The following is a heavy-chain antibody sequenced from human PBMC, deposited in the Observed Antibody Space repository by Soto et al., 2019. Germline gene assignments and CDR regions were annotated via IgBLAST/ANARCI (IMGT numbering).Heavy chain of an antibody. CDR2: ISGSGGST. V-gene: IGHV3-23*01. D-gene: IGHD7-27*01. Sequence: GGSLRLSCAASGFTFSSYAMSWVRQAPGKGLEWVSAISGSGGSTYYADSVKGRFTISRDNSKNTLHLQMNSLRAEDTAVYYCAKAHWVNYYYYGMDVWGQGTTVTVSS. CDR1: GFTFSSYA. CDR3: AKAHWVNYYYYGMDV. J-gene: IGHJ6*02.